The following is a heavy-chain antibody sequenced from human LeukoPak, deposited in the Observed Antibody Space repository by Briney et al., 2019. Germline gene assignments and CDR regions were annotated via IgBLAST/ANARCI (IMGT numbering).Heavy chain of an antibody. CDR1: GYTFTSYG. Sequence: RASVKVSCQASGYTFTSYGISWVRQAPGQGLEWMGWISAYNGNTNYAQKLQGRVTMTTDTSTSTAYMELRSLKPDDTAVYYCARRHYYDSSVDYWGQGTLVTVSS. CDR3: ARRHYYDSSVDY. D-gene: IGHD3-22*01. CDR2: ISAYNGNT. V-gene: IGHV1-18*01. J-gene: IGHJ4*02.